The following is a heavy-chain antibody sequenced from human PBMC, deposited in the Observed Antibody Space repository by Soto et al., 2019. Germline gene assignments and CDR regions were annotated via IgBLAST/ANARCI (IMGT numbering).Heavy chain of an antibody. J-gene: IGHJ4*02. V-gene: IGHV4-34*01. CDR2: INHSGST. CDR3: ARDKITCLFDY. D-gene: IGHD3-10*01. Sequence: QMQLQQWGAGLLKPSETLSLTCAVYGGSFSGYYWTWIRQPPGTGLEWIGEINHSGSTNYNPSLKSRVTLSVDTSQNQVSLKLTSVPAADTAVYYCARDKITCLFDYWGQGTLVTVSS. CDR1: GGSFSGYY.